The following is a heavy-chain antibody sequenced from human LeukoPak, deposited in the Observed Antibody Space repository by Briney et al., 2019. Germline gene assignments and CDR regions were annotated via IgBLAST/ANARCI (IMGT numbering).Heavy chain of an antibody. CDR2: ISGSGGNT. CDR1: GFSFSSNP. CDR3: AKKYSGLQPFDS. D-gene: IGHD2-15*01. J-gene: IGHJ4*02. V-gene: IGHV3-23*01. Sequence: QPGGSLRLSCAASGFSFSSNPMSWVRQAPGEGLEWVAGISGSGGNTSYADSVKGRFTISRDNSKNTLYLQMNSLRADDTAVYYCAKKYSGLQPFDSWGQGTLVTVSS.